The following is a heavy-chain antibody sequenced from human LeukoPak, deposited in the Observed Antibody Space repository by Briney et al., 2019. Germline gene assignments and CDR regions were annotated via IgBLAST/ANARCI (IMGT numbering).Heavy chain of an antibody. CDR1: GGSISRYY. CDR3: ARHPTASSPGDY. Sequence: SETLSLTCTVSGGSISRYYWSWIRRPPGKGLEWIGYIDDSGNTNYNPSLKSQVTISVDKSKNQFSLKLSFVTAADTAMYYCARHPTASSPGDYWGQGTLVTVSS. CDR2: IDDSGNT. J-gene: IGHJ4*02. V-gene: IGHV4-59*01. D-gene: IGHD2-2*01.